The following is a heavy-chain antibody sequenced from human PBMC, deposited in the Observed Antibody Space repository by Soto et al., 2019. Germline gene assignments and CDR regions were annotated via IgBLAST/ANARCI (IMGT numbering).Heavy chain of an antibody. CDR3: ARGYSSSSVYRFDP. V-gene: IGHV4-4*07. D-gene: IGHD6-6*01. CDR2: IYTSGST. J-gene: IGHJ5*02. CDR1: GGSISSYY. Sequence: QVQLQESGPGLVKPSETLSLTCTVSGGSISSYYWSWIRQPAGKGLEWIGRIYTSGSTNYNPSLKSRLTMSVDTSKNQFSLKLSSVTAADTAVYYCARGYSSSSVYRFDPWGQGTLVTVSS.